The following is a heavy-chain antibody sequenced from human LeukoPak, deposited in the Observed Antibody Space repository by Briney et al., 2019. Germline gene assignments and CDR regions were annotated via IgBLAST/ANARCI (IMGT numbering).Heavy chain of an antibody. V-gene: IGHV1-69*13. CDR2: IIPIFGTA. D-gene: IGHD3-16*02. CDR3: ATLRLGELSLLDY. CDR1: GGTFSSYA. J-gene: IGHJ4*02. Sequence: SVKVSFKASGGTFSSYAISWVRQAPGQGLEWMGGIIPIFGTANYAQKLQGRVTITADESTSTAYMELSSLRSEDTAVYYCATLRLGELSLLDYWGQGTLVTVSS.